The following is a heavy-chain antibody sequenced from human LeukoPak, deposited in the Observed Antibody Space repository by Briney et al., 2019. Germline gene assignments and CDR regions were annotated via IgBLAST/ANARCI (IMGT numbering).Heavy chain of an antibody. D-gene: IGHD6-13*01. CDR3: ARGVAAAGTGNWFDP. CDR1: GFTFSSYE. Sequence: PGGSLRLSCAASGFTFSSYEMNWVRQAPGKGLEWVSYISSSGSTIYYADSVKGRFTISRDNAKNSLYLQMNSLRAEDTAVYYWARGVAAAGTGNWFDPWGQGTLVTVSS. CDR2: ISSSGSTI. V-gene: IGHV3-48*03. J-gene: IGHJ5*02.